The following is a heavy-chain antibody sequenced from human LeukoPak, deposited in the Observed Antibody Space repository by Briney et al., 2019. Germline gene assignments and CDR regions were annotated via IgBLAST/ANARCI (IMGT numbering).Heavy chain of an antibody. J-gene: IGHJ4*02. Sequence: SETLSLTCTVSGGSISSGSYYWSWIRQPAGKGLEWIGYIYHSGSTYYNPSLKSRVTISVDRSKNQFSLKLSSVTAADTAVYYCARAGRLGELFVTSWGQGTLVTVSS. CDR1: GGSISSGSYY. D-gene: IGHD3-16*01. V-gene: IGHV4-30-2*01. CDR2: IYHSGST. CDR3: ARAGRLGELFVTS.